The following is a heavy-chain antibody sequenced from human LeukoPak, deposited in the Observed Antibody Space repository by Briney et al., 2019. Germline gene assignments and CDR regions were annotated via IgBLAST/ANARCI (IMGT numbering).Heavy chain of an antibody. CDR1: GFTFDDYA. CDR3: AKERSGYSYGTLFDY. D-gene: IGHD5-18*01. J-gene: IGHJ4*02. CDR2: ISGDGGST. Sequence: PGGSLRLSCAASGFTFDDYAMHWVRQAPGKGLEWVSLISGDGGSTYYADSVKGRFTISRDNSKNSLNLQMNSLRTEDTALYYCAKERSGYSYGTLFDYWGQGTLVTVSS. V-gene: IGHV3-43*02.